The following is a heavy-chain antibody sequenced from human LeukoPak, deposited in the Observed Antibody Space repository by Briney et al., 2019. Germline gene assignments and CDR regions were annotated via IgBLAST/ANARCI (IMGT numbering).Heavy chain of an antibody. J-gene: IGHJ5*02. CDR1: GYTFTSYD. CDR3: AREVDSSSQFDP. V-gene: IGHV1-8*03. CDR2: MNPNSGNT. Sequence: GASVKVSCKASGYTFTSYDINWVRQATGQGLEWMGWMNPNSGNTGYAQKFQGRVTITRNTSISTAYMELSSLRSEDTAVYYCAREVDSSSQFDPWGQGTLVTVSS. D-gene: IGHD6-13*01.